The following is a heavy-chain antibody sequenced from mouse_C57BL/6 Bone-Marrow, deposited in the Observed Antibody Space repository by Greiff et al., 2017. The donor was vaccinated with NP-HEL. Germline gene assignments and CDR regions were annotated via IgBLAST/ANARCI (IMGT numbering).Heavy chain of an antibody. CDR2: ISSGSSTI. V-gene: IGHV5-17*01. CDR1: GFTFSDYG. CDR3: ARNGPYAMDY. J-gene: IGHJ4*01. Sequence: EVNLVESGGGLVKPGGSLKLSCAASGFTFSDYGMHWVRQAPEKGLEWVAYISSGSSTIYYADTVKGRFTISRANAKNTLFLQMTSLRSEDTALYYCARNGPYAMDYWGQGTSVTVSS.